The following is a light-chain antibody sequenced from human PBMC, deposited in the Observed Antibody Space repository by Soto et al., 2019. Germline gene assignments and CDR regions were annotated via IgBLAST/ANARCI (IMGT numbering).Light chain of an antibody. CDR3: QAWDSSTHNYV. CDR1: KLGDKY. Sequence: SYDLTQPPSVSVSPGQTASITCSGDKLGDKYACWYQQKPGQSPVLVIYQDTKRPSGIPERFSGSNSGNTATLTISGTQAMDEADYYCQAWDSSTHNYVFGTGTKVTVL. J-gene: IGLJ1*01. CDR2: QDT. V-gene: IGLV3-1*01.